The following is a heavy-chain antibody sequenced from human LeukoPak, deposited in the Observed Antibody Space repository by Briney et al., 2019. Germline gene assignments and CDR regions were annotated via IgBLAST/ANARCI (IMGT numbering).Heavy chain of an antibody. V-gene: IGHV3-74*01. CDR3: ARAYYYGSGGTFDY. D-gene: IGHD3-10*01. CDR1: GFTFTTFW. J-gene: IGHJ4*02. CDR2: INHDGSST. Sequence: GGSLRLSCATSGFTFTTFWMHWVRQAPGKGLVWVSRINHDGSSTNYADSVKGRFTISRDNAKNSLYLQMNSLRAEDTAVYYCARAYYYGSGGTFDYWGQGTLVTVSS.